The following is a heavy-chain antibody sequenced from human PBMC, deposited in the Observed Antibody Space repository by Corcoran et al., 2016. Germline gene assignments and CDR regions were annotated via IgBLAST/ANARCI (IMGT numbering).Heavy chain of an antibody. Sequence: EVQLVESGGGLVQPGGSLGLSCVASGFSFSSYSMNWVRQTPGKGLEWVAYISSGSGTIYYADPVKGRFTISRDNAKNSLYLQMNSLRDEDTAVYYCVRDGESSSWTDFDDWGQGTLVIVSS. CDR2: ISSGSGTI. V-gene: IGHV3-48*02. D-gene: IGHD6-13*01. J-gene: IGHJ4*02. CDR3: VRDGESSSWTDFDD. CDR1: GFSFSSYS.